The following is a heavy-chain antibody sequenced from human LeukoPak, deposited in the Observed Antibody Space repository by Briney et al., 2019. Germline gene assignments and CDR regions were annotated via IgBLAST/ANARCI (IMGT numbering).Heavy chain of an antibody. D-gene: IGHD3-10*02. CDR1: GFTFSSYS. CDR2: ISSSSSTI. V-gene: IGHV3-48*02. J-gene: IGHJ5*02. Sequence: GGSLRLSCAASGFTFSSYSMNWVRQAPGKGLEWVSYISSSSSTIYYADSVKGRFTISRDNAKNSLYLQMNSLRDEDTAVYYCERGANVFAYNWFDPWGQGTLVTVSS. CDR3: ERGANVFAYNWFDP.